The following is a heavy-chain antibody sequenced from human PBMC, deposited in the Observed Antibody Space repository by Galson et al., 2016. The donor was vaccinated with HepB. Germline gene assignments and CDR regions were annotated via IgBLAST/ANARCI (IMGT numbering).Heavy chain of an antibody. CDR1: GGSISSYY. Sequence: SETLSLTCTVSGGSISSYYWSWIRQPPGKGLEWIGSIYYRGSTYYTPSLKSRVTKSVDTSKNQFSLKLSSVTAADTAVYYCVAGYSSSWTGVDYWGQGTLVTVSS. CDR2: IYYRGST. J-gene: IGHJ4*02. D-gene: IGHD6-13*01. V-gene: IGHV4-59*04. CDR3: VAGYSSSWTGVDY.